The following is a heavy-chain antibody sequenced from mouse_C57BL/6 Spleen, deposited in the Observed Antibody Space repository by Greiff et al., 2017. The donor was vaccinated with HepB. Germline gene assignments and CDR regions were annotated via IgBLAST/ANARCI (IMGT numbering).Heavy chain of an antibody. D-gene: IGHD1-1*01. CDR3: ARRPHYYGSSYWYFDV. V-gene: IGHV5-15*04. J-gene: IGHJ1*03. CDR2: ISNLAYSI. Sequence: DVMLVESGGGLVQPGGSLKLSCAASGFTFSDYGMAWVRQAPRKGPEWVAFISNLAYSIYYADTVTGRFTISRENAKNTLYLEMSSLRSEDTAMYYCARRPHYYGSSYWYFDVWGTGTTVTVSS. CDR1: GFTFSDYG.